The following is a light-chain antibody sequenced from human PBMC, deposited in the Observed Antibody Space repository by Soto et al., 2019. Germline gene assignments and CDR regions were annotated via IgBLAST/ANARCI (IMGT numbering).Light chain of an antibody. Sequence: VVLTKSPDTLSLCKGERPSLSCRTSQSVSTSFLAWYQQKPGQAPTLLIYGASIRAAAIPARFSGSGSGTDFTLTVRSLEPEDCALYYFQRRWNRIAFGQGKRL. CDR2: GAS. V-gene: IGKV3-20*02. CDR3: QRRWNRIA. J-gene: IGKJ5*01. CDR1: QSVSTSF.